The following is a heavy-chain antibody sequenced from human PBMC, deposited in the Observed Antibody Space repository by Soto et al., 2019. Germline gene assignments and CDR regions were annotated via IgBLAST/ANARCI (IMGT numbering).Heavy chain of an antibody. CDR3: AKNQGVELVPLATVDWFDP. CDR1: GFIFENFG. D-gene: IGHD1-26*01. V-gene: IGHV3-23*01. CDR2: ISGSGFKK. Sequence: GGSLRLSCAASGFIFENFGMSWVRQAPGKGLEWISSISGSGFKKYYADSVKGRFTISRDKSKSTVYLELNNLSAEDTAVYHCAKNQGVELVPLATVDWFDPWGQGSVVTVSS. J-gene: IGHJ5*02.